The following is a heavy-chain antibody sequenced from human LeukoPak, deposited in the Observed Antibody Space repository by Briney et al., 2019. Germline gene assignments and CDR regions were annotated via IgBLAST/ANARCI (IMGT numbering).Heavy chain of an antibody. Sequence: SETLSLTCTVSGGSISSGGYYWSWIRQHPGKGLEWIGYIYYSGSTYYNPSLKSRVTISVDTSKNQFSLKLSSVTAADTAVYYCARDGGVWGSYRALGYWGQGTLVTVSS. CDR3: ARDGGVWGSYRALGY. J-gene: IGHJ4*02. CDR2: IYYSGST. D-gene: IGHD3-16*02. V-gene: IGHV4-31*03. CDR1: GGSISSGGYY.